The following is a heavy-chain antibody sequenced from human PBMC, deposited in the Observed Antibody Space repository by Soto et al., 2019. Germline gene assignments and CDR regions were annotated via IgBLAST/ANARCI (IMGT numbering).Heavy chain of an antibody. CDR3: ARGGRYYEGSGYYQGHV. Sequence: QIQLVQSGAEVKKPGSSVKVSCKSSGGTFSNYGFSWVRQAPGQGLECMGVIVPIFGAEHPQKFQGRVTITADESTNTVVMELRGLRSEDTAVYYCARGGRYYEGSGYYQGHVWGQGTTVTVSS. CDR1: GGTFSNYG. V-gene: IGHV1-69*12. CDR2: IVPIFGA. D-gene: IGHD3-22*01. J-gene: IGHJ6*02.